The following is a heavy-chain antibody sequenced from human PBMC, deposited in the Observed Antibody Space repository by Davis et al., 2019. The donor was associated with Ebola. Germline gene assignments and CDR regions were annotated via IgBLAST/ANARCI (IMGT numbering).Heavy chain of an antibody. CDR2: IIPIFGTA. V-gene: IGHV1-69*13. D-gene: IGHD3-22*01. CDR1: GGTFSSYS. CDR3: ARRAVTMIVVAPGYYYGMDV. Sequence: SVKVSCKASGGTFSSYSISWVRQAPGQGLEWMGGIIPIFGTANYAQKFQGRVTITADESTSTAYMELSSLRSEDTAVYYCARRAVTMIVVAPGYYYGMDVWGQGTTVTVSS. J-gene: IGHJ6*02.